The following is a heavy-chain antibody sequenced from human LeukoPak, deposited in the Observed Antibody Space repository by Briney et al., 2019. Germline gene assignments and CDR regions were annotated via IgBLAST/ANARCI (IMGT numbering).Heavy chain of an antibody. CDR1: GYTFTSYG. CDR2: ISAYNGNT. CDR3: ARTPRAAVVVADAFDI. D-gene: IGHD3-22*01. Sequence: GASVKVSCKASGYTFTSYGISWVRQAPGQGLEWMGWISAYNGNTNYAQKLQGRVTMTTDTSTSTAYRELRSLRSDDTAVYYCARTPRAAVVVADAFDIWGQGTMVTVSS. J-gene: IGHJ3*02. V-gene: IGHV1-18*01.